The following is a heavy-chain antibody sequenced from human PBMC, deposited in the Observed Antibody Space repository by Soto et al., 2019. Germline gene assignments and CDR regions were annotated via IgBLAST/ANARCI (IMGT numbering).Heavy chain of an antibody. D-gene: IGHD1-1*01. Sequence: SETLSLTCGVYGGSFSGYQWNWIRQSPGQGLEWIGEINHSGTTKYNPSLESRINLSVDTSKKQFSLKMFSVTAADTDIYYCARGWRFDPWGQGTQVTVSS. J-gene: IGHJ5*02. CDR1: GGSFSGYQ. CDR3: ARGWRFDP. CDR2: INHSGTT. V-gene: IGHV4-34*01.